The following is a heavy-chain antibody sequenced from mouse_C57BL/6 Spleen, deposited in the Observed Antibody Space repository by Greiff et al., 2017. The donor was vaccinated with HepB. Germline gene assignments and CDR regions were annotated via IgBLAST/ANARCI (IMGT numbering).Heavy chain of an antibody. CDR2: IYPGNSDT. CDR3: TPWTIYYDYDAFAY. J-gene: IGHJ3*01. D-gene: IGHD2-4*01. CDR1: GYTFTSYW. V-gene: IGHV1-5*01. Sequence: VQLQQSGTVLARPGASVKMSCKTSGYTFTSYWMHWVKQRPGQGLEWIGAIYPGNSDTSYNQKFKGKAKLTAVTSASTAYMELSSLTNEDSAVYYCTPWTIYYDYDAFAYWGQGTLVTVSA.